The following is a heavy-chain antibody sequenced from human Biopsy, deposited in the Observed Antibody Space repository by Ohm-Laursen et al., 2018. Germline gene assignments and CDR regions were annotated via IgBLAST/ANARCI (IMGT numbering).Heavy chain of an antibody. V-gene: IGHV4-34*01. CDR3: GNEVHGRDY. Sequence: SETPSLTCAVFGKAFGDYQWSWIRQPLGKGLEWIGQINQSGTTNYNPSLKSRVSISADASKYEFSLRLTSVTAADTAVYFCGNEVHGRDYWGLGAQVTVSS. CDR1: GKAFGDYQ. J-gene: IGHJ4*02. CDR2: INQSGTT. D-gene: IGHD2-15*01.